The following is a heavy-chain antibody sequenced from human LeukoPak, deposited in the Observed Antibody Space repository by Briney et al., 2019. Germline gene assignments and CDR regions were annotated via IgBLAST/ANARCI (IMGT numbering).Heavy chain of an antibody. CDR1: GFNFRDHW. D-gene: IGHD1-20*01. J-gene: IGHJ5*02. CDR3: ARDRMIGTNTNWFDL. Sequence: GGSLRLSCAVSGFNFRDHWMDWVRQAPGKGLEWVGHIKNDGSESYYVDSLKGRFSISRDNAKNSLYLQMNSLRAEDTAVYYCARDRMIGTNTNWFDLWGQGTLVTVSS. CDR2: IKNDGSES. V-gene: IGHV3-7*03.